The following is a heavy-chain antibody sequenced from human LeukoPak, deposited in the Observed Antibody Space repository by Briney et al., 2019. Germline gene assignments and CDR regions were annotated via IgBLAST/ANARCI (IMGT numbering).Heavy chain of an antibody. J-gene: IGHJ4*02. V-gene: IGHV4-34*01. CDR3: ARAYVWGSYRRREQEHFDY. CDR1: GGSFSGYY. CDR2: INHSGST. D-gene: IGHD3-16*02. Sequence: PSETLSLTCAVYGGSFSGYYWSWIRQPPGKGLEWIGEINHSGSTNYNPSLKSRVTISVDTSKNQFSLELSSVTAADTAVYYCARAYVWGSYRRREQEHFDYWGQGTLVTVSS.